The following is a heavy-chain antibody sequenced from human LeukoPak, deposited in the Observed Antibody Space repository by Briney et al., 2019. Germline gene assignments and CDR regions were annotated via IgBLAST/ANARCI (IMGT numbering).Heavy chain of an antibody. Sequence: GGSLRLSCAASGFTFSNYWMSWVRQAPGKGLEWVSSIIASGSSTFYADSVKGRFTIFRDNSKNILYLQMNGLRAEDTALYYCAKYTSGWYEDYWGQGTLVTVSS. CDR3: AKYTSGWYEDY. CDR2: IIASGSST. CDR1: GFTFSNYW. D-gene: IGHD6-19*01. V-gene: IGHV3-23*01. J-gene: IGHJ4*02.